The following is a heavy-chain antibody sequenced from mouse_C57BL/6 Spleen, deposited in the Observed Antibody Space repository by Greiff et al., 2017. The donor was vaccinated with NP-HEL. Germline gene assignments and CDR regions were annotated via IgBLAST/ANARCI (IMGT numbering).Heavy chain of an antibody. V-gene: IGHV1-52*01. CDR2: IDPSASET. D-gene: IGHD2-2*01. J-gene: IGHJ4*01. Sequence: QVQLQQPGAELVRPGSSVKLSCKASGYTFTSYWMHWVKQRPIQGLEWIGNIDPSASETHDNQKFKDKATLTVDKSSSSAYMQLSSLTSEDSAVYYCARWLNYAMDYWGQGTSVTVSS. CDR1: GYTFTSYW. CDR3: ARWLNYAMDY.